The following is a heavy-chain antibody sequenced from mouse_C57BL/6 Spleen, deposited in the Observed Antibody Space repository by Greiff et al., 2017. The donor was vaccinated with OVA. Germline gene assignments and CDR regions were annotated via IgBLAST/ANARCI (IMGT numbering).Heavy chain of an antibody. CDR3: ARSDDGYWGFAY. V-gene: IGHV1-53*01. J-gene: IGHJ3*01. D-gene: IGHD2-3*01. CDR2: INPSTGGT. CDR1: GYTFTSYW. Sequence: QVQLQQSGTELVKPGASVKLSCKASGYTFTSYWMHWVKQRPGQGLEWIGNINPSTGGTNHNEKFKSKATLTVDKSSSTAYMHLSSLTSEDSAVYYCARSDDGYWGFAYWGQGTLVTVSA.